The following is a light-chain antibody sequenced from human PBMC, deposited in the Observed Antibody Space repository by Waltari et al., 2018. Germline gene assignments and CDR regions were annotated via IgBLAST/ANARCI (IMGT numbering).Light chain of an antibody. Sequence: VIWMTQSPSLLSASTGDRVPISCRMSQGISSYLALYQQRPGKAPELLIYAASTLQSGVPSRFSGSGSGTDFTLTISCLQSEDFATYYCQQYYSFPYTFGQGTKLEIK. V-gene: IGKV1D-8*01. CDR2: AAS. CDR3: QQYYSFPYT. J-gene: IGKJ2*01. CDR1: QGISSY.